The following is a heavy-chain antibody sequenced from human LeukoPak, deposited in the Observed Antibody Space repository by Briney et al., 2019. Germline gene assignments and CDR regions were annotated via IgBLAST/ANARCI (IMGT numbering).Heavy chain of an antibody. CDR1: GFTFSSYA. V-gene: IGHV3-23*01. Sequence: GSLRLSCAASGFTFSSYAMSWVRQAPGKGLEWVAAISGSGGSTYYADSVKGRFTISRDNSKNTLYLQMNSLRAEDTAVYYCAKALRGSTSCFFDYWGQGTLVTVSS. CDR3: AKALRGSTSCFFDY. D-gene: IGHD2-2*01. J-gene: IGHJ4*02. CDR2: ISGSGGST.